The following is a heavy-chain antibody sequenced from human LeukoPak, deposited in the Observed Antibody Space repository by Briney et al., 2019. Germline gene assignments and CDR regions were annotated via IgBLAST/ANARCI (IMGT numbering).Heavy chain of an antibody. D-gene: IGHD6-13*01. Sequence: GGSLRLSCAASGFTFSSYEMNWVRQAGGKGLEWVSYISSSGSTIYYADSVKGRFTISRDNAKNSLYLQMNSLRAEDTAVYYCASSSWSRPFDYWGQGTLVTVSS. J-gene: IGHJ4*02. CDR3: ASSSWSRPFDY. CDR1: GFTFSSYE. V-gene: IGHV3-48*03. CDR2: ISSSGSTI.